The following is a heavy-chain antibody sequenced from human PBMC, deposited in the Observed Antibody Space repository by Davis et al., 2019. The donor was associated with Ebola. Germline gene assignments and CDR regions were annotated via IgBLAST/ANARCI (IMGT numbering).Heavy chain of an antibody. CDR1: GFAFNSFT. CDR2: ISNGGSSI. CDR3: VRDRYDEEVFEY. V-gene: IGHV3-21*01. D-gene: IGHD3-3*01. J-gene: IGHJ4*02. Sequence: PGGSLRLSCAASGFAFNSFTMNWVRQAPGKGLEWVSSISNGGSSIYYADSMKGRFSISRNNAKSSLYLQMNSLRAEDTAVYYCVRDRYDEEVFEYWGQGTLVTVAS.